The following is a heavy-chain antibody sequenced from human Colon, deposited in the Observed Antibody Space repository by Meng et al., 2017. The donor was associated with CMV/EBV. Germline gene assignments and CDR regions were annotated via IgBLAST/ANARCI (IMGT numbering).Heavy chain of an antibody. Sequence: QVQLVQSGAGGKKPGASVKVSCKASGYTFTGYYMHWVRQAPGQGLEWMGWINPNSGGTNYKEKFQGRVTMTRDTSISTAYMELSGLTSDDTAVYYCARDRWFTFWGQGVLVTVSS. CDR1: GYTFTGYY. CDR3: ARDRWFTF. V-gene: IGHV1-2*02. D-gene: IGHD2-15*01. CDR2: INPNSGGT. J-gene: IGHJ4*02.